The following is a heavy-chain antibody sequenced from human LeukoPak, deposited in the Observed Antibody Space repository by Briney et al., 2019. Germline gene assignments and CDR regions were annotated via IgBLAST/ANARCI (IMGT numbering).Heavy chain of an antibody. V-gene: IGHV4-59*01. J-gene: IGHJ4*02. CDR1: GXXXXXX. CDR3: ARQLGYCSSTSCYPYFDY. D-gene: IGHD2-2*01. Sequence: GXXXXXXXSXXXXSPGKGLEWIGXIYYIGNTNYNPSLKSRVTISVETSKNQFSLKLSSVTAADTAVYYCARQLGYCSSTSCYPYFDYWGQGTLVTVSS. CDR2: IYYIGNT.